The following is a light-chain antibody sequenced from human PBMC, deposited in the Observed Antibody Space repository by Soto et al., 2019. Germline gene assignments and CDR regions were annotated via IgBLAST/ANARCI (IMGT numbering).Light chain of an antibody. CDR3: QQSFSTPQT. CDR1: QSINNL. V-gene: IGKV1-39*01. J-gene: IGKJ1*01. CDR2: SAT. Sequence: DIQMTQSASSLTASLGDRVTITCRASQSINNLLNWYQQKPGQAPKLLMYSATTLLGGVPSRFSGSGSGTDFSLTISSLQPEDFATYYCQQSFSTPQTFGQGTKVDIK.